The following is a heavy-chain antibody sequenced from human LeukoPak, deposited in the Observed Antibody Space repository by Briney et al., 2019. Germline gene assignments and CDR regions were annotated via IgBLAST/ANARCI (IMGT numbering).Heavy chain of an antibody. CDR3: ARDQSYNDMDV. Sequence: GGSLRLSCAASGFTFSSYEMNWVRQAPGKGLEWVSYISSSGSTIYQVDSVKGRFTISRDNAKNSLYLQMNSLRAEDTAVYYCARDQSYNDMDVWGKGTTVAIS. J-gene: IGHJ6*03. CDR2: ISSSGSTI. CDR1: GFTFSSYE. D-gene: IGHD3-10*01. V-gene: IGHV3-48*03.